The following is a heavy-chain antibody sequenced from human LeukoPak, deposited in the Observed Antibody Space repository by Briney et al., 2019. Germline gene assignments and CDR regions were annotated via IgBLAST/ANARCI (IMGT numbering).Heavy chain of an antibody. CDR2: IYSGGST. J-gene: IGHJ4*02. Sequence: PGGSLRLSCAASGFTVSSNYMSWVRQAPGKGLEWVSVIYSGGSTYYADSVKGRFTISRDNSKNTLYLQMNSLRAEDTAVYYCAKGLSGYGSGSLTKFDYWGQGTLVTVSS. CDR3: AKGLSGYGSGSLTKFDY. V-gene: IGHV3-66*01. D-gene: IGHD3-10*01. CDR1: GFTVSSNY.